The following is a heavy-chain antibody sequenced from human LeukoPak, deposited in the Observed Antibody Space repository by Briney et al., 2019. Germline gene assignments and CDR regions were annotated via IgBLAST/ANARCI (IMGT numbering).Heavy chain of an antibody. CDR2: ISGSDGST. Sequence: GGSLRLSCTASGFTFSNYAMSWVRQAPGKGLEWVSVISGSDGSTYYADSVKGRFTISRDNSKNTLYLQMNSLRAEDTAVYYCAHSGWAYYYYGMDVWGQGTTVTVSS. CDR3: AHSGWAYYYYGMDV. D-gene: IGHD6-19*01. J-gene: IGHJ6*02. V-gene: IGHV3-23*01. CDR1: GFTFSNYA.